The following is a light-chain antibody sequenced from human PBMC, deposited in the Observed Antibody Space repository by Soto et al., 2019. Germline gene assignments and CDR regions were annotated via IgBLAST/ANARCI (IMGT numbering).Light chain of an antibody. J-gene: IGKJ5*01. CDR1: QSVNTKY. V-gene: IGKV3-20*01. CDR3: QQYGSSLIT. Sequence: EIVLTQSPGTLSLSPGERATLSCRASQSVNTKYLAWYQQKPGQPPRLLIYGASNRATGIPDRFSGGGSGTDFTLAITRLEPEDFAVYFCQQYGSSLITFGQGTRLEIK. CDR2: GAS.